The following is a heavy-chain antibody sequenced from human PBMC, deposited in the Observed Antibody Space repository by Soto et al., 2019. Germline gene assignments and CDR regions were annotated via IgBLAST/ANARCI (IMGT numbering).Heavy chain of an antibody. CDR3: TRDLPYTDNSGSFRRNYIVT. Sequence: GGSLRLSCAASGFPFSRDWMHWVRQAPGKGLVWVSRINQDGSSITYADSVKGRFTVSRDNDKNTLHLQMNSLRAEDTAIYYCTRDLPYTDNSGSFRRNYIVTWGQGALVNVSS. J-gene: IGHJ5*02. CDR2: INQDGSSI. V-gene: IGHV3-74*03. D-gene: IGHD3-22*01. CDR1: GFPFSRDW.